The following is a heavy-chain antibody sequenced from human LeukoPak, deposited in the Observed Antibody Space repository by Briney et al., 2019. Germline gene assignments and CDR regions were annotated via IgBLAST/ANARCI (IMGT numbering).Heavy chain of an antibody. Sequence: ASVKVSRKASGYTFTSYGINWVRQAPGQGLEWMGWISAYNGNTNYAQKLQGRVTMTTDTSTSTAYMELKSLRSDDTAVYYCARTLYYYDSSGYVPRGAFDIWGQGTMVTVSS. J-gene: IGHJ3*02. D-gene: IGHD3-22*01. CDR3: ARTLYYYDSSGYVPRGAFDI. V-gene: IGHV1-18*01. CDR2: ISAYNGNT. CDR1: GYTFTSYG.